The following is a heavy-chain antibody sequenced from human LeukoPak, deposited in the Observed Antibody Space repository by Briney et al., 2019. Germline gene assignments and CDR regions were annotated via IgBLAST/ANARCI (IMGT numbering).Heavy chain of an antibody. CDR3: AREYSASEH. V-gene: IGHV1-2*07. D-gene: IGHD5-12*01. CDR2: IDPYTGNT. Sequence: ASVKVSCKASGYTFVGYYLHWVRQAPGQGLEWMAWIDPYTGNTHYAHKFQGGITVTRDTSISTTYMELCWLTSDDTALYYCAREYSASEHWGQGTLVTVSS. CDR1: GYTFVGYY. J-gene: IGHJ1*01.